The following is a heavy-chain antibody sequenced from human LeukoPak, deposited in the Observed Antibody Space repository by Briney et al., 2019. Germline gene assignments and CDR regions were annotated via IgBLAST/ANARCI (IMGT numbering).Heavy chain of an antibody. Sequence: ASVKVSCTASGYTFTSYGISWVRQAPGQGLEWMGWISAYNGNTNYAQKLQGRVTMTTDTSTSTAYMELRSLRSDDTAVYYCARDQQVGMATINAVHAFDIWGQGTMVTVSS. D-gene: IGHD5-24*01. V-gene: IGHV1-18*01. J-gene: IGHJ3*02. CDR2: ISAYNGNT. CDR3: ARDQQVGMATINAVHAFDI. CDR1: GYTFTSYG.